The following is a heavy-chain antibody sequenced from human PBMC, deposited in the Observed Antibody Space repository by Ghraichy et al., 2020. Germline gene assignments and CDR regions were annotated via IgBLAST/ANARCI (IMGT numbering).Heavy chain of an antibody. J-gene: IGHJ4*02. CDR2: IYYSGST. V-gene: IGHV4-39*01. Sequence: SETLPLTCTVSGGSISSSSYYWGWIRQPPGKGLEWIGSIYYSGSTYYNPSLKSRVTISVDTSKNQFSLKLSSVTAADTAVYYCARLRYCSSTSCYSFDYWGQGTLVTVSS. CDR3: ARLRYCSSTSCYSFDY. CDR1: GGSISSSSYY. D-gene: IGHD2-2*01.